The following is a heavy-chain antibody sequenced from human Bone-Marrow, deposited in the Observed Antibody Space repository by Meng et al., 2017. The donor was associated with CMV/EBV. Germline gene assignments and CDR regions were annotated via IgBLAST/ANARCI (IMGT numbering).Heavy chain of an antibody. CDR1: FTDHY. Sequence: FTDHYRHWVRQAPGQGLEWMGWLNPNTGGTSYAQKFQGRVTMTSDTSINTAYMELSRVRSDDTAVYYCARPLGHCNRASCYTDYFDYWGQGTLVTVSS. D-gene: IGHD2-2*02. CDR2: LNPNTGGT. V-gene: IGHV1-2*02. CDR3: ARPLGHCNRASCYTDYFDY. J-gene: IGHJ4*02.